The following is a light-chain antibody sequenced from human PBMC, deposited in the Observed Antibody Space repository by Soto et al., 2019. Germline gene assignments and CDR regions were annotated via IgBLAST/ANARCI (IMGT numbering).Light chain of an antibody. CDR3: MQGSHWPPIT. CDR2: QVS. V-gene: IGKV2-30*01. J-gene: IGKJ5*01. CDR1: QSLVYSDGSTY. Sequence: DVVMTQSPLSLPVTLGQPASISCRSSQSLVYSDGSTYLHWFQQRPGRSPRRLIYQVSNRDSGVPDRFSGSGSGTDFTLKISRVEAEDIGVYYCMQGSHWPPITFGQGTRLEIK.